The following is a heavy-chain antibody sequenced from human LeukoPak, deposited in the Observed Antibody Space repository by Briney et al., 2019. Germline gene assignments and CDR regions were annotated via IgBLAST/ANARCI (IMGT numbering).Heavy chain of an antibody. V-gene: IGHV4-59*01. J-gene: IGHJ6*02. CDR2: IYYSGST. CDR1: GGSISSYY. CDR3: ARDSLGRDCSGWYNPYYYYFYGMDV. Sequence: SETLSLTCTVSGGSISSYYWSWIRQSPGKGLEWIGYIYYSGSTNYNPSLKSRVTISVDTSKNQFSLKLSSVTAADTAVYYCARDSLGRDCSGWYNPYYYYFYGMDVWGQGTTVTVSS. D-gene: IGHD6-19*01.